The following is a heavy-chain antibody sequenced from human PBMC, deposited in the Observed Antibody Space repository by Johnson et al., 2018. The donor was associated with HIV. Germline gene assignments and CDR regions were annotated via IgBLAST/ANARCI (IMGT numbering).Heavy chain of an antibody. J-gene: IGHJ3*02. CDR2: ISYDGSNK. CDR1: GFTFSSYA. CDR3: ARDRGDYDSSGGDAFDI. V-gene: IGHV3-30*04. Sequence: QVQLVESGGGVVQPGRSLRLSCAASGFTFSSYAMHWVRQAPGKGLEWVAVISYDGSNKYYADSVKGRFTISRDNSKNTLYLQMNSLRAEDTAVYYCARDRGDYDSSGGDAFDIWGQGTMVTVSS. D-gene: IGHD3-22*01.